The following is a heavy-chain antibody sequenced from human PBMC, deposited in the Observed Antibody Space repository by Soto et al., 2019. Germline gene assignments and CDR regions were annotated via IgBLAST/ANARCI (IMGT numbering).Heavy chain of an antibody. CDR3: ARDPLYDSSGYYGPWVGTVTQEIDY. CDR2: IIPIFGTA. CDR1: GGTFSSYA. Sequence: GASVKVSCKASGGTFSSYAISWVRQAPGQGLEWMGGIIPIFGTANYAQKFQGRVTITADESTSTAYMELSSLRSEDTAVYYCARDPLYDSSGYYGPWVGTVTQEIDYWGQGTLVTVSS. J-gene: IGHJ4*02. V-gene: IGHV1-69*13. D-gene: IGHD3-22*01.